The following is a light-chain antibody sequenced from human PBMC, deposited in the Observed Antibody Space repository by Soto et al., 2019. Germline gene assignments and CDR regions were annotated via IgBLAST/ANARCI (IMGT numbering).Light chain of an antibody. CDR3: HHLPDYPII. Sequence: TPSSLCGSVEDKVNITCRASQGIDSSFAWYQQKPGKAPKLLIYAASSLQSGVPSRFSGSGSGTDFSLTIRSRQTKEVGSYGIHHLPDYPIIFRPAQRLEIK. J-gene: IGKJ5*01. V-gene: IGKV1-9*01. CDR2: AAS. CDR1: QGIDSS.